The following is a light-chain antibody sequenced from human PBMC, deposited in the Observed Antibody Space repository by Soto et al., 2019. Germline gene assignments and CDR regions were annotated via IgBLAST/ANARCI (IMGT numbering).Light chain of an antibody. V-gene: IGKV1-39*01. CDR2: AAS. Sequence: DIQMTQYPSSLSASVGERVTITCRASQSISSYLNWYQQKPGKAPKLLIYAASSLQSGVPSRFSGSGSGTDFTLTISSLQPEDFATYYCQQSYSTPPTFGQGTKVDIK. CDR1: QSISSY. J-gene: IGKJ1*01. CDR3: QQSYSTPPT.